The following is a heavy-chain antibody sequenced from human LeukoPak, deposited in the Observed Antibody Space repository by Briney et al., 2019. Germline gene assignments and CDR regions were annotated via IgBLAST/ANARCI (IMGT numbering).Heavy chain of an antibody. CDR1: GGTFSSYA. V-gene: IGHV1-46*01. J-gene: IGHJ6*02. CDR2: INPSGGST. D-gene: IGHD1-14*01. CDR3: ARNGRRGFNYGMDV. Sequence: ASVKVSCKASGGTFSSYAISWVRQAPGQGLEWMGIINPSGGSTSYAQKFQGRVTMTRDTSTSTVYMELSSLRSEDTAVYYCARNGRRGFNYGMDVWGQGTTVTVSS.